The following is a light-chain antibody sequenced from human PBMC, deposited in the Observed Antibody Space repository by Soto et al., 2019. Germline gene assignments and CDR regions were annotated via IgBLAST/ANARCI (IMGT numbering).Light chain of an antibody. CDR1: QSISSR. Sequence: DIQMTQSPSTLSASVGDRVTITCRASQSISSRLAWYQQKPGKDPEFLVYDASNLESGVPSRFSSSGSGTEFTLTISSLHPDDFATYYCQQYNSYSVTFGQGTKVDIK. CDR3: QQYNSYSVT. CDR2: DAS. J-gene: IGKJ1*01. V-gene: IGKV1-5*01.